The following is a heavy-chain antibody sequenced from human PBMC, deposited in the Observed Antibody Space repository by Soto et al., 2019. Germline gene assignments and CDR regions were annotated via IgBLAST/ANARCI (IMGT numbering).Heavy chain of an antibody. J-gene: IGHJ6*03. CDR3: ARKAKYQLPSVKYYYYYMDV. CDR1: GYTFTSYD. CDR2: MNPNSGNT. D-gene: IGHD2-2*01. V-gene: IGHV1-8*01. Sequence: ASVKVSCKASGYTFTSYDINWVRQATGQGLEWMGWMNPNSGNTGYAQKLQGRVTMTRNTSISTAYMELSSLRSEDTAVYYCARKAKYQLPSVKYYYYYMDVWGKGTTVTVSS.